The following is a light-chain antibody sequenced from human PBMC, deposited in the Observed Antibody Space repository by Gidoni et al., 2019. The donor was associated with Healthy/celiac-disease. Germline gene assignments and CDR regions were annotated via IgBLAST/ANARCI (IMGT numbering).Light chain of an antibody. Sequence: DIVMTQSPDSLAVSLGERATINCKSSQSVLYSSNNKNYLAWYQQKPGQPPKLLIYWASTRESGVPDRFSGSGSGTDFTLTISSLQAEDVAVYYCQQYYSTPLPTPTFGQGTKVEIK. CDR2: WAS. CDR1: QSVLYSSNNKNY. J-gene: IGKJ1*01. V-gene: IGKV4-1*01. CDR3: QQYYSTPLPTPT.